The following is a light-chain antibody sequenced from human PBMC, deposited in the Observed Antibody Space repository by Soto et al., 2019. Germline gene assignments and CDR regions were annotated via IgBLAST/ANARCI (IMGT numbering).Light chain of an antibody. J-gene: IGKJ2*01. CDR1: QSISFW. Sequence: DIRMTQSPSTLSASVGDRVTITCRASQSISFWLAWYQEKPGKAPKLLIYKASGLKSAVPSRFSGSGSGTEFTLTISSLQPDDFATYYCQQYNRYPYTFGQGTKLELK. CDR3: QQYNRYPYT. CDR2: KAS. V-gene: IGKV1-5*03.